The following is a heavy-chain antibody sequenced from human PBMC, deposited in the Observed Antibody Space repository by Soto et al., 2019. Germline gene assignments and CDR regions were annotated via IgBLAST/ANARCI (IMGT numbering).Heavy chain of an antibody. D-gene: IGHD6-13*01. CDR1: GGSISSYY. J-gene: IGHJ6*03. CDR2: IYYSGST. CDR3: ARGLSLYSSSWYPWEYYYYYMDV. V-gene: IGHV4-59*12. Sequence: PSETLSLTCTVSGGSISSYYWSWIRQPPGKGLEWIGYIYYSGSTNYNPSLKSRVTISVDTSKNQFSLQLNSVTPEDTAVYYCARGLSLYSSSWYPWEYYYYYMDVWGKGTTVTVSS.